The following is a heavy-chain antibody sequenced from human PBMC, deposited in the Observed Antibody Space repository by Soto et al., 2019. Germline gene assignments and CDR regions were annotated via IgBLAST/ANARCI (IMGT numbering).Heavy chain of an antibody. V-gene: IGHV3-21*01. CDR2: ISSSSSYI. CDR1: GFTFSSYS. CDR3: ARAMALLRFLEWFPQGAYYFDY. Sequence: EVQLVESGGGLVKPGGSLRLSCAASGFTFSSYSMNWVRQAPGKGLEWVSSISSSSSYIYYADSVKGRFTISRDNAKNSLYLQMNSLRDEETAVYYCARAMALLRFLEWFPQGAYYFDYWGQGTLVTVSS. D-gene: IGHD3-3*01. J-gene: IGHJ4*02.